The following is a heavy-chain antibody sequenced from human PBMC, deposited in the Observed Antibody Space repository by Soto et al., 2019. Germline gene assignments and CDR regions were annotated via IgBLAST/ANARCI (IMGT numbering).Heavy chain of an antibody. CDR3: ARAHYYGSGSYYNEDYYYMDV. V-gene: IGHV1-2*04. D-gene: IGHD3-10*01. J-gene: IGHJ6*03. CDR2: INPNSGGT. CDR1: GYTFTGYY. Sequence: ASVKVSCKASGYTFTGYYRHWVRQAPGQGLEWMGWINPNSGGTNYAQKFQGWVTMTRDTSISTAYMELSRLRSDDTAVYYCARAHYYGSGSYYNEDYYYMDVWGKGTTVTVSS.